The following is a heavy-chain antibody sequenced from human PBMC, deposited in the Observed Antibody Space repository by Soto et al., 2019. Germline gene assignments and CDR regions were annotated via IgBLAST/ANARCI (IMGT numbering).Heavy chain of an antibody. D-gene: IGHD3-22*01. CDR2: IYYSGST. CDR1: GGSISSGGYY. Sequence: KTSETPSLTCTVSGGSISSGGYYWSWIRQHPGKGLEWIGYIYYSGSTYYNPSLKSRVTISVDTSKNQFSLKLSSVTAADTAVYYCARDRNYYDSSGPDAFDIWGHGTMATVSS. CDR3: ARDRNYYDSSGPDAFDI. J-gene: IGHJ3*02. V-gene: IGHV4-31*03.